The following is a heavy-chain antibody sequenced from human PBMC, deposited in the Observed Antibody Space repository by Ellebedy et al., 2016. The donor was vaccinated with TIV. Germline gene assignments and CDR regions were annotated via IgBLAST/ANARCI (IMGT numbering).Heavy chain of an antibody. CDR2: IDHGGGNT. Sequence: GESLKISCAAPGFSFSSYAMTWVRQAPGKGLEWVSSIDHGGGNTYYADSVEGRFTISRDNSKSVMYLQLDSLRAEDTAIYYCARYFDWLSLMHYFDYWGQGTLVTVSS. J-gene: IGHJ4*02. D-gene: IGHD3-9*01. CDR3: ARYFDWLSLMHYFDY. V-gene: IGHV3-23*01. CDR1: GFSFSSYA.